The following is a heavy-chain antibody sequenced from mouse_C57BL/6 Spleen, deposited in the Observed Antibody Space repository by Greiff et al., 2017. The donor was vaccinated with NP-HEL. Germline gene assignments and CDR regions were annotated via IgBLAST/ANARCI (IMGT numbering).Heavy chain of an antibody. J-gene: IGHJ3*01. CDR3: AREASSGFAY. CDR2: IYPGDGDT. CDR1: GYAFSSSW. D-gene: IGHD3-2*02. V-gene: IGHV1-82*01. Sequence: QVQLKESGPELVKPGASVKISCKASGYAFSSSWMNWVKQRPGKGLEWIGRIYPGDGDTNYNGKFKGKATLTADKSSSTAYMQLSSLTSEDSAVYFCAREASSGFAYWGQGTLVTVSA.